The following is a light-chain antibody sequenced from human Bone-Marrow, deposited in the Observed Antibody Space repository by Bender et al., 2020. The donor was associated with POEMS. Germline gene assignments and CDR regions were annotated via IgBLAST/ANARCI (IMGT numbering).Light chain of an antibody. V-gene: IGLV2-14*01. J-gene: IGLJ2*01. Sequence: QSALTQPASVSGSPGQSITISCTGTSSDIGGYNYVSWYQQHPGKAPKLMIYEVFKRPSGVSNRFSGSKSGNTASLTISGLRSEDEADYYCAAWDDSLMGVVFGGGTRLTVL. CDR1: SSDIGGYNY. CDR2: EVF. CDR3: AAWDDSLMGVV.